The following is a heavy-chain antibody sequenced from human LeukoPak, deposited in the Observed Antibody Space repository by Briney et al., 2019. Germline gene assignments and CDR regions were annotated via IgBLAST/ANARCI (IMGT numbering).Heavy chain of an antibody. D-gene: IGHD3-3*01. Sequence: PSETLSLTCTVSGVSISSSSYYWGWIRQPPGKGLEWIGSIYSSGSTYYNPSLKSRVTMSVDTSKNQFSLKLSSVTAADTAVYYCARVKVGDLDYWGQGTLVTVSS. CDR3: ARVKVGDLDY. CDR2: IYSSGST. J-gene: IGHJ4*02. V-gene: IGHV4-39*01. CDR1: GVSISSSSYY.